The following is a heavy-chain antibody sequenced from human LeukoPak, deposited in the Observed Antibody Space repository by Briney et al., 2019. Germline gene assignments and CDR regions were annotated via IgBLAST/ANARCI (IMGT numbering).Heavy chain of an antibody. CDR2: ISYDGSNK. CDR3: AKGRELDYYDSSGYYPLDY. V-gene: IGHV3-30*18. J-gene: IGHJ4*02. CDR1: GFTFSSYG. Sequence: GGSLRLSCAASGFTFSSYGMHWVRQAPGKGLEWVAVISYDGSNKYYADSVKGRFTISRDNSKNTLYLQMNSLRAEDTAVYYCAKGRELDYYDSSGYYPLDYWGQGTLVTVSS. D-gene: IGHD3-22*01.